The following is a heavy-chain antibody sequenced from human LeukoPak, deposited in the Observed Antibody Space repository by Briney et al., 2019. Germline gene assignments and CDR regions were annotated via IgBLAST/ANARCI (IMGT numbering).Heavy chain of an antibody. V-gene: IGHV4-30-2*01. CDR1: GGSISSGGYP. CDR3: ARRMSAGIYNWFDP. CDR2: IYHSGST. J-gene: IGHJ5*02. Sequence: PSETLSLTCAVSGGSISSGGYPWSWIRQPPGKGLEWIGYIYHSGSTYYNPSLKSRVTISVDRSKNQFSLKLSSVTAADTAVYYCARRMSAGIYNWFDPWGQGTLVTVSS. D-gene: IGHD1-14*01.